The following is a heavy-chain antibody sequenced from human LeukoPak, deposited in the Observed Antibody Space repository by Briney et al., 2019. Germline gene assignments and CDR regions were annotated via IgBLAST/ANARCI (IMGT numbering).Heavy chain of an antibody. CDR1: GYTFTGYY. Sequence: ASVKVSCKASGYTFTGYYMRWVRQAPGQGLEWMGWINPNSGGTNYAQRFQGRVTMTRDTSISTAYMELSRLRSDDTAVYYCARDLGIAVAGTTDDYWGQGTLVTVSS. J-gene: IGHJ4*02. D-gene: IGHD6-19*01. CDR3: ARDLGIAVAGTTDDY. V-gene: IGHV1-2*02. CDR2: INPNSGGT.